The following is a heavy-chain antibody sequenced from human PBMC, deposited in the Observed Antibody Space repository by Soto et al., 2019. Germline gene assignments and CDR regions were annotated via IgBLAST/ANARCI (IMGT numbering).Heavy chain of an antibody. CDR3: ATCAVLSTTSGGWCNWFDP. CDR2: ISASGAAA. Sequence: EVQLLESGGGLVQPGGSLRLSCTASKFAFSNYAMSWVRQAPAKGLEWVSAISASGAAAYYVDSVKGRVTISRHNSKNTLYVELNSLRGEESGVYDCATCAVLSTTSGGWCNWFDPWGKVTLVIVCS. D-gene: IGHD2-21*01. CDR1: KFAFSNYA. J-gene: IGHJ5*02. V-gene: IGHV3-23*01.